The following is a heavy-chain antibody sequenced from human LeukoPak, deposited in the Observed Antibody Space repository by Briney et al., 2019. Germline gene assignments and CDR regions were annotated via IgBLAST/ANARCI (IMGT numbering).Heavy chain of an antibody. J-gene: IGHJ4*02. CDR2: INHSGST. D-gene: IGHD5-18*01. CDR1: GGSFSGYY. V-gene: IGHV4-34*01. Sequence: PSETLSLTCAVYGGSFSGYYWSWLRQPPGKGLEWIGEINHSGSTNYTPSLKRRVTISVDTSKNQFSLKLSSVTAADTAVYYCERGGGYSYGYNFDYWGQGTLVTVSS. CDR3: ERGGGYSYGYNFDY.